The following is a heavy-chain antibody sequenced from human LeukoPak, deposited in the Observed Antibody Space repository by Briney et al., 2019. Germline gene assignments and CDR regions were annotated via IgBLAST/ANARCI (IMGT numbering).Heavy chain of an antibody. CDR2: INPNSGST. D-gene: IGHD5-24*01. J-gene: IGHJ4*02. CDR3: ARDVGDGYNLDY. CDR1: GYTFTGYY. Sequence: ASVKVSCKASGYTFTGYYMHWVRQAPGQGLEWMGWINPNSGSTNYAQKFQGRVTMTRDTSISTAYMELSRLRSDDTAVYYCARDVGDGYNLDYWGQGTLVTVSS. V-gene: IGHV1-2*02.